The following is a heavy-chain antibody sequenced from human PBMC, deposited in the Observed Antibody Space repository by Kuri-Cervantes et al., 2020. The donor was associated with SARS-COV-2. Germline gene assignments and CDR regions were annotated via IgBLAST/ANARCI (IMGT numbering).Heavy chain of an antibody. CDR1: GFTFSSYG. CDR2: ISCSSSYI. CDR3: ARVCDHYYYYYMDV. D-gene: IGHD2-21*02. V-gene: IGHV3-21*01. Sequence: GGSLRLSCAASGFTFSSYGMNWVRQAPGKGLEWVSSISCSSSYIYYADSVKGRFTISRDNAKNSLYLQMNSLRAEDTAVYYCARVCDHYYYYYMDVWGKGTTVTVSS. J-gene: IGHJ6*03.